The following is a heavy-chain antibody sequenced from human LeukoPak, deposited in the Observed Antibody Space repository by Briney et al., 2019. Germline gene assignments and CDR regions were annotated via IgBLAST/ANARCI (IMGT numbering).Heavy chain of an antibody. D-gene: IGHD1-14*01. CDR2: ISGSGDKT. J-gene: IGHJ4*02. Sequence: PGGSLRLSCEVSGFAFSTYAMSWVRQAPGKGLEWVSDISGSGDKTHYADSVQGRFTISRDNSENTLCLQMNSLRAEDTATYYCAKDREYDRKLNYYFDYWGQGTLVTVSS. V-gene: IGHV3-23*01. CDR1: GFAFSTYA. CDR3: AKDREYDRKLNYYFDY.